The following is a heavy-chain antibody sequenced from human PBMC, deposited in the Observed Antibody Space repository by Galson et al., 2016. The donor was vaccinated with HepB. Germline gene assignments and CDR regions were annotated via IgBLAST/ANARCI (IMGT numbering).Heavy chain of an antibody. CDR1: GYSIRTGGSY. J-gene: IGHJ5*02. CDR2: IYASGTT. CDR3: SRGEGDCTGGTCYSFDP. D-gene: IGHD2-8*02. V-gene: IGHV4-61*02. Sequence: TLSLTCTVSGYSIRTGGSYWSWIRQPAGKGLEWIGPIYASGTTNYSPSPRSRVTSSVDTSKNHFSLSLTYATAADTAIYYCSRGEGDCTGGTCYSFDPWGQGARVTVSS.